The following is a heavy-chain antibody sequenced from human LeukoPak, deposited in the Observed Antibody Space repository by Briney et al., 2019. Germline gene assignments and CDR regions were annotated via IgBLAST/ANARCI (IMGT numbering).Heavy chain of an antibody. CDR2: IYYSGST. CDR1: GGSISSYY. CDR3: ARGVGATTISN. Sequence: KPSETLSLTCTVSGGSISSYYWSWIRQPPGKGLEWIGYIYYSGSTNYNPSLKSRVTISVDTSKNQFSLKLSSVTAADTAVYYCARGVGATTISNWGQGTLVTVSS. D-gene: IGHD1-26*01. J-gene: IGHJ4*02. V-gene: IGHV4-59*08.